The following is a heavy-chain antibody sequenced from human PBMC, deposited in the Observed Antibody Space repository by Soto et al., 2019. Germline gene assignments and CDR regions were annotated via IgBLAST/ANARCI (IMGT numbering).Heavy chain of an antibody. CDR3: ASGLGVYDILTGYSAFDI. CDR1: GYTFTSYY. Sequence: ASVKVSCKASGYTFTSYYMHWVRQAPGQGLEWMGIINPSGGSTSYAQKFQGRVTMTRDTSTSTVYMELSSLRSEDTAVYYCASGLGVYDILTGYSAFDIWGQGTMVTVSS. CDR2: INPSGGST. D-gene: IGHD3-9*01. V-gene: IGHV1-46*01. J-gene: IGHJ3*02.